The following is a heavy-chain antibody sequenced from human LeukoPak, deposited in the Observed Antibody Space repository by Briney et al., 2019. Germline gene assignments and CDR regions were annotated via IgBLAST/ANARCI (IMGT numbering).Heavy chain of an antibody. D-gene: IGHD1-26*01. J-gene: IGHJ5*02. Sequence: PSETLSLTCAVYGGSFSGYDWSWIRQPPGKGLEWIGEINQSGSTNYNPSLKSRVTISVDTSKNQFSLKLNSVTAADTAVYYCARGRVGGSYRRWFDPWGQGTLVTVSS. CDR1: GGSFSGYD. V-gene: IGHV4-34*01. CDR2: INQSGST. CDR3: ARGRVGGSYRRWFDP.